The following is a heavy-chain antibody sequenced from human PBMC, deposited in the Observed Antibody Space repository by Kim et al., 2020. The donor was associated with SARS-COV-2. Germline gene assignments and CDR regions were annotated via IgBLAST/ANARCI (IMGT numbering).Heavy chain of an antibody. CDR2: SKSKTDGGTA. Sequence: GGSLRLSCAASGFTFTGAWMTWVRQAPGKGLEWVGRSKSKTDGGTADYAAPVKGRFTISRDDSKNTLYLQMTSLKTEDTAVYYCTTDSPIYTSSSGRFDPWGQGTLVTVSS. D-gene: IGHD6-6*01. J-gene: IGHJ5*02. CDR3: TTDSPIYTSSSGRFDP. V-gene: IGHV3-15*01. CDR1: GFTFTGAW.